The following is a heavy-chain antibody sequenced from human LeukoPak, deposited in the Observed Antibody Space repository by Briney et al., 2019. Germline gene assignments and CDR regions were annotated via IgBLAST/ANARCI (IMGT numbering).Heavy chain of an antibody. CDR1: GFTFSDYY. V-gene: IGHV3-11*01. D-gene: IGHD6-19*01. J-gene: IGHJ6*02. CDR3: ASGVAVAGGTATSHPYYYGMDV. Sequence: GGSLRLSCAASGFTFSDYYMSWIRQTPGKGLEWVSYISSSGSTIYYADSVKGRFTISRDNAKNSLYLQMNSLRAEDTAVYYCASGVAVAGGTATSHPYYYGMDVWGQGTTVTVSS. CDR2: ISSSGSTI.